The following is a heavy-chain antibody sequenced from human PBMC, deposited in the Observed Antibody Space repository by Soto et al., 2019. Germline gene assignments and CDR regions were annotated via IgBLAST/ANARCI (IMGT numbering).Heavy chain of an antibody. CDR3: ANSQYYYDSSGYSPLNWFDP. Sequence: ASVKVSCKASGGTFSSYAISWVRQAPGQGLGWMGGIIPIFGTANYAQKFQGRVTITADKSTSTAYMELSSLRSEDTAVYYCANSQYYYDSSGYSPLNWFDPWGQGTLVTVSS. CDR2: IIPIFGTA. D-gene: IGHD3-22*01. CDR1: GGTFSSYA. V-gene: IGHV1-69*06. J-gene: IGHJ5*02.